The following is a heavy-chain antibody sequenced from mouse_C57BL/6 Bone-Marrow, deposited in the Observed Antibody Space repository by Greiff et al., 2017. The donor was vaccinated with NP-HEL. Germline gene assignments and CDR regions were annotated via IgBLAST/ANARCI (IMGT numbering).Heavy chain of an antibody. V-gene: IGHV1-66*01. CDR3: ARSRMVTPYWYFDV. D-gene: IGHD2-2*01. J-gene: IGHJ1*03. Sequence: QVQLQQSGPELVKPGASVKISCKASGYSFTSYYIHWVKQRPGQGLEWIGRIYPGSGNTKYNEKFKGKATLTADTSSSTAYMQLSSLTSEDSAVYYCARSRMVTPYWYFDVWGTGTTVTVSS. CDR2: IYPGSGNT. CDR1: GYSFTSYY.